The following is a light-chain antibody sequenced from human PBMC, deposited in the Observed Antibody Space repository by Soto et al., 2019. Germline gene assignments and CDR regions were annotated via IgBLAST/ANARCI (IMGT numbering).Light chain of an antibody. CDR3: QQYDSYPLT. V-gene: IGKV1-5*01. Sequence: IQMTEALAGRLIIKRNKVKITARASQSISSWLAWYQQKPGRAPKLLIYDSSSLESGVPSRFSGSGSGTEFRLTISTMQPDDFATYYCQQYDSYPLTFGGGTKVDIK. J-gene: IGKJ4*01. CDR2: DSS. CDR1: QSISSW.